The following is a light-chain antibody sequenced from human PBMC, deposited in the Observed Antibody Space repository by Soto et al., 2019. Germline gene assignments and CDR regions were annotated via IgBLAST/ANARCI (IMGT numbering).Light chain of an antibody. CDR2: DAS. V-gene: IGKV3-15*01. Sequence: EIVMTHSPSTLSLSPVESATLSCRASQSVSSNLAWHQQKPGQAPRILLYDASTRATGISARFSGSGSGTEFTLTISSLQSEDFAVYYCQQYHNWPITFGQGTRLE. J-gene: IGKJ5*01. CDR3: QQYHNWPIT. CDR1: QSVSSN.